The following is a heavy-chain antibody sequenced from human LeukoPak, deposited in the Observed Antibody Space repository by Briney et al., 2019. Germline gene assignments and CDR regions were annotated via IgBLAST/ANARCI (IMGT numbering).Heavy chain of an antibody. CDR1: GYSFTSYW. J-gene: IGHJ6*03. CDR2: IYPGDSDT. Sequence: GESLKISCKGSGYSFTSYWIGWVRQMPGKGLEWMGIIYPGDSDTRYSPSFQGQVTISADKSISTAYLQWSSLKASDTAMYYCARQSYDFWSGSTQSYYYYMDVWGKGTTVTVSS. CDR3: ARQSYDFWSGSTQSYYYYMDV. D-gene: IGHD3-3*01. V-gene: IGHV5-51*01.